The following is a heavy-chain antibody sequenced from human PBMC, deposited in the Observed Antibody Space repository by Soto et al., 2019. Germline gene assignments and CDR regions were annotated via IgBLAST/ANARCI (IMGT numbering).Heavy chain of an antibody. CDR1: GFTFSSYG. CDR3: AKDGGITGTTRPSPYYFDY. J-gene: IGHJ4*02. V-gene: IGHV3-30*18. D-gene: IGHD1-7*01. Sequence: GGSLRLSCAASGFTFSSYGMHWVRQAPGKGLDWVAVISYDGSNKYYADSVKGRFTISRDNSKNTLYLQMNSLRAEDTAVYYCAKDGGITGTTRPSPYYFDYWGQGTLVTVSS. CDR2: ISYDGSNK.